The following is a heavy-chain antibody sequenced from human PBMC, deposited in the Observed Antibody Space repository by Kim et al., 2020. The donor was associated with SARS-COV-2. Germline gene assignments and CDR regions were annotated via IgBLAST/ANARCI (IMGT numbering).Heavy chain of an antibody. V-gene: IGHV3-21*01. J-gene: IGHJ4*02. D-gene: IGHD3-22*01. Sequence: AGSVKGRFTISRDNAKNSLYLQLNSLRAEDTAVYYCARDYYDSSGYYYIYWGQGTLVTVSS. CDR3: ARDYYDSSGYYYIY.